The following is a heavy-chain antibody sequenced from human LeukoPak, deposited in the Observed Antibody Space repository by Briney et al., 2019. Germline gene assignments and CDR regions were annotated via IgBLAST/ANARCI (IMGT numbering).Heavy chain of an antibody. CDR1: GFTFSSYS. V-gene: IGHV3-48*01. J-gene: IGHJ6*03. D-gene: IGHD6-13*01. CDR2: ITSSGGSI. CDR3: ARGLQQLVRGFNFYFMDV. Sequence: GGSLRLSCAASGFTFSSYSMNWVRQAPGKGLEWVSYITSSGGSIYYADSVRGRFAISRDNAKNSLYLQMNSLRAEDTAVYYCARGLQQLVRGFNFYFMDVWGKGTTVTVSS.